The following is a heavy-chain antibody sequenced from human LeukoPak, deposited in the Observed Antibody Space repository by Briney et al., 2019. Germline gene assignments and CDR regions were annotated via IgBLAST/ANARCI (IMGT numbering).Heavy chain of an antibody. CDR3: TKGEQDLVLPFDY. CDR2: ISSSSSTI. J-gene: IGHJ4*02. D-gene: IGHD6-13*01. V-gene: IGHV3-48*01. Sequence: PGGSLRLSCAASGFTFSSYSMNWVRQAPGKGLEWVSYISSSSSTIYYADSVKGRFTISRDNSENTLYLQMNSLRAEDTAVYYCTKGEQDLVLPFDYWGQGTLVTVSS. CDR1: GFTFSSYS.